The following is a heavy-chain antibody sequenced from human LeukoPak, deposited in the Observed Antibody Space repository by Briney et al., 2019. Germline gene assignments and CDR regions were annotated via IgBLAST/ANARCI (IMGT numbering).Heavy chain of an antibody. Sequence: GGSLRLSCAASGFTFSSYGMNWVRQAPGKGLEWVSGISGDAGRTYYADSVKGRFTIYRDNSKNTLYLQMNSLGAEDTAVYYCAKSPYFYNSGRYVDVWGKGTTVTVSS. J-gene: IGHJ6*03. CDR2: ISGDAGRT. CDR1: GFTFSSYG. CDR3: AKSPYFYNSGRYVDV. D-gene: IGHD3-10*01. V-gene: IGHV3-23*01.